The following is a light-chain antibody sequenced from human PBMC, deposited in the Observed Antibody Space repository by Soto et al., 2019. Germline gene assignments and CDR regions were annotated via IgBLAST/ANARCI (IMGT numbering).Light chain of an antibody. CDR2: GAS. V-gene: IGKV3-15*01. CDR1: QSVSSN. CDR3: QQYSNWPPKIT. J-gene: IGKJ5*01. Sequence: EIVLTQSPGTLSLSPGERATLSCRASQSVSSNLAWYQQKPGQAPRLLIYGASTRATGIPARFSGSGSGTEFTLTISSLQSEDFAVYYCQQYSNWPPKITFGQGTRLEI.